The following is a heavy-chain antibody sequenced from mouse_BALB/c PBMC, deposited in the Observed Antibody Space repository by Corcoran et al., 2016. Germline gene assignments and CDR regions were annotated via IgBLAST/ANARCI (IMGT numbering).Heavy chain of an antibody. Sequence: EVQLQQSGAELVKPGASVKLSCTASGFNIKDTYMHWVKQRPEQGLEWIGRIDPANGNTKYDPKFQGKATITADTSTNTAYLQLSSLTSEDTAVYYCARDRYYYGSSGAMDYWGQGTSVTVSS. V-gene: IGHV14-3*02. CDR1: GFNIKDTY. J-gene: IGHJ4*01. CDR2: IDPANGNT. CDR3: ARDRYYYGSSGAMDY. D-gene: IGHD1-1*01.